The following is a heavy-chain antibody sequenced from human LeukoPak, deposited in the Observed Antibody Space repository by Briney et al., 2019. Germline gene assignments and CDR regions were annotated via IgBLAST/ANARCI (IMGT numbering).Heavy chain of an antibody. CDR3: AKDRPVIVATYYFDY. D-gene: IGHD5-12*01. CDR1: GFTFSSYG. Sequence: GGSLRLSCAASGFTFSSYGMHWVRQAPGKGLEWVAVISYDGSNKYYADSVKGRFTISRDNSKNTLYLQMNSLRAEDTAVYYCAKDRPVIVATYYFDYWGQGTLVTVSS. V-gene: IGHV3-30*18. CDR2: ISYDGSNK. J-gene: IGHJ4*02.